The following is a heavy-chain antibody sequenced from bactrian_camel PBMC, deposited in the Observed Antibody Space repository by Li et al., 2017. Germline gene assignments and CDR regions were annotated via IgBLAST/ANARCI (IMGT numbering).Heavy chain of an antibody. J-gene: IGHJ6*01. CDR3: QASLGKTFCSEAYFAGRIRPILGF. CDR1: VDTIGRYC. CDR2: IESDGST. Sequence: QLVESGGGSVQVGGSLRLSCVASVDTIGRYCMGWFRQIPDKEREGIAGIESDGSTSYADSVKGRFTVSQDSIKNILYLQMNSLTPEDTGTYYCQASLGKTFCSEAYFAGRIRPILGFSGHGTQVTVS. V-gene: IGHV3S55*01. D-gene: IGHD5*01.